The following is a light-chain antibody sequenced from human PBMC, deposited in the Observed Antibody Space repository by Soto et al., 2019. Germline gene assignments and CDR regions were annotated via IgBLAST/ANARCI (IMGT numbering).Light chain of an antibody. CDR1: SSDVGGYNY. J-gene: IGLJ2*01. V-gene: IGLV2-11*01. CDR2: DVS. Sequence: QSSLTQPRSVSGSPGQSVTISCTGTSSDVGGYNYVSWYQQHPGKAPKLMIYDVSKRPSGVPDRFSGSKSGNTASLTISGLQAEDEADYYCCSCTDTTNLIFGGGTKLTVL. CDR3: CSCTDTTNLI.